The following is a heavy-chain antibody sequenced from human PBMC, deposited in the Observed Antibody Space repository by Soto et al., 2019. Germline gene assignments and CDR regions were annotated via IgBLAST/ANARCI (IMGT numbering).Heavy chain of an antibody. CDR1: GYTFSNYA. CDR2: ISAHNGNT. V-gene: IGHV1-18*01. D-gene: IGHD5-12*01. J-gene: IGHJ4*02. CDR3: ASDLSGGYDVDYFDY. Sequence: QIQLVQSGAEVKKPGASVKVSCKAAGYTFSNYAIKWVRQAPGQGLEWMGWISAHNGNTNYAEKFQGRVAMTTDTSTNTAYTELRSLRSDDTAVYYCASDLSGGYDVDYFDYWGQGNRVTVSS.